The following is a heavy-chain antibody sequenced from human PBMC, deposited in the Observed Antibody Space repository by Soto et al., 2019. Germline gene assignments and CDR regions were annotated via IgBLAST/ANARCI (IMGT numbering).Heavy chain of an antibody. CDR3: ARAYYYGSVSYYNYAFDI. Sequence: QVQLVQSGAEVKKPGSSVKVSFKASGGTFSSYAISWVRQAPGQGLEWMGGIIPIFGTANYVQKFQGRVTITADESTSTAYMELSSLRSEDTAVYYCARAYYYGSVSYYNYAFDIWGQGTMVTVSS. J-gene: IGHJ3*02. V-gene: IGHV1-69*01. CDR1: GGTFSSYA. CDR2: IIPIFGTA. D-gene: IGHD3-10*01.